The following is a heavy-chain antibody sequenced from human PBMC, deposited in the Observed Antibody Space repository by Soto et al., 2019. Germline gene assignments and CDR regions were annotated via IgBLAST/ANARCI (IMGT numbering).Heavy chain of an antibody. Sequence: QVQLQESGPGLVKPSGTLSLTCAVSSGSISSSNWWSWVRQPPGKGLEWIGEIYHSGSTNYNPYLKSRVTISVDKSKNQFSLKLSSVTAADTAVYYCARGVASGNVYYYYYYMDVWGKGTTVTVSS. CDR3: ARGVASGNVYYYYYYMDV. D-gene: IGHD3-10*01. V-gene: IGHV4-4*02. J-gene: IGHJ6*03. CDR2: IYHSGST. CDR1: SGSISSSNW.